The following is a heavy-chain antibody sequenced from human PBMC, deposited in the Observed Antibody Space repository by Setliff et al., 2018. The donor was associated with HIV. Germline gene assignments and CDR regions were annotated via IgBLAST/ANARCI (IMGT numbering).Heavy chain of an antibody. Sequence: ASVKVSCKASGYTFTSYYMHWVRQAPGQGLEWMGIINPSGGSTSYAQKFQGRVTMTKDTSTSTVYMELSSLRSEDTAVYYCARESPDSSGYYRAFDIWGQGTMVTVSS. J-gene: IGHJ3*02. CDR1: GYTFTSYY. D-gene: IGHD3-22*01. V-gene: IGHV1-46*01. CDR3: ARESPDSSGYYRAFDI. CDR2: INPSGGST.